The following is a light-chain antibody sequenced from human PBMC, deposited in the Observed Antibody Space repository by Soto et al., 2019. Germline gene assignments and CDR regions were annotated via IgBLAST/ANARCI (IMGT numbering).Light chain of an antibody. V-gene: IGLV2-23*02. J-gene: IGLJ2*01. CDR3: CSYTGTYTLF. CDR1: SSDVGSYSL. CDR2: EVT. Sequence: QSALTQPASVSGSPGQSITISCTGTSSDVGSYSLVSWYQQRPGKVPQLIIYEVTKRPSGVSNRFSGSKSANTASLTISGLQAEDEADYYCCSYTGTYTLFFGGGTKLTVL.